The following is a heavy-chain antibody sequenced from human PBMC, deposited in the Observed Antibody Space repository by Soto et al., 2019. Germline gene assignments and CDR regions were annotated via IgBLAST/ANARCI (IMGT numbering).Heavy chain of an antibody. CDR1: GYYFSSYW. V-gene: IGHV5-51*01. Sequence: GESLKISCKGSGYYFSSYWIGWVRQMPGKGLEWMEIVYPGDSDTRYDPSFQGQVTISADKSISTAYLQWNSLKASDTAIYYCAIRLHSSGYYFDYWGRGTLVTVSS. J-gene: IGHJ4*02. CDR3: AIRLHSSGYYFDY. D-gene: IGHD3-22*01. CDR2: VYPGDSDT.